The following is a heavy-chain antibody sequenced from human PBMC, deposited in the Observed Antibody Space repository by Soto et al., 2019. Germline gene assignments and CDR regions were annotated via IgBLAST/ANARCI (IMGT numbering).Heavy chain of an antibody. Sequence: GESLKISCKGSGFSFTTNWIGWVRQMPGKGLEWMGVIYPGDSDTRYSPSFQGQVAISADKSINTAYLQWSSLKASDTAMYYCARHSGVAEDGTDWGQGTLVTVSS. CDR1: GFSFTTNW. J-gene: IGHJ1*01. CDR3: ARHSGVAEDGTD. CDR2: IYPGDSDT. D-gene: IGHD6-13*01. V-gene: IGHV5-51*01.